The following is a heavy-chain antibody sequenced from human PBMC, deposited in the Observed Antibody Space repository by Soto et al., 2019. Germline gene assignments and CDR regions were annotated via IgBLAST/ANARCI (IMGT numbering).Heavy chain of an antibody. V-gene: IGHV3-66*01. CDR2: IYSGNST. J-gene: IGHJ4*02. D-gene: IGHD2-15*01. CDR3: ARDPLYCSGGSCYLY. Sequence: LGGSLRLSCAASGFTVSSNYMSWVRQAPGKGLQWVSVIYSGNSTYYADSVKGRFTISRDNSKNMLYLQMNSLRVEDTAVYYCARDPLYCSGGSCYLYWGQGTLVTVSS. CDR1: GFTVSSNY.